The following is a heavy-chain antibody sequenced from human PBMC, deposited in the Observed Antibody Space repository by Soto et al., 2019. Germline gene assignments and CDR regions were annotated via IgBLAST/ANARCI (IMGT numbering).Heavy chain of an antibody. Sequence: PGESLKISCKGSGYTFTTYWIGWVRQMPGKGLEWMGIIYPGDSDTRYSPSFQGQVTISADKSISTAYLQWSSLKASDTAMYYCARREMATLYDAFDIWGQGTMVTVSS. CDR3: ARREMATLYDAFDI. CDR2: IYPGDSDT. J-gene: IGHJ3*02. V-gene: IGHV5-51*01. D-gene: IGHD5-12*01. CDR1: GYTFTTYW.